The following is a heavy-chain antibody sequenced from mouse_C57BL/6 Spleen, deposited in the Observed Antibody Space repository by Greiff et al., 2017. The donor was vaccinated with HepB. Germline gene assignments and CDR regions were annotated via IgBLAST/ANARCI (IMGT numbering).Heavy chain of an antibody. CDR2: ISDGGSYT. CDR3: ARGDGNYCLFAY. Sequence: EVHLVESGGGLVKPGGSLKLSCAASGFTFSSYAMSWVRQTPEKRLEWVATISDGGSYTYYTDNVKGRFTISRDNAKNNLYLQMSHLKSEDTAMYYCARGDGNYCLFAYWGQGTLVTVSA. J-gene: IGHJ3*01. CDR1: GFTFSSYA. D-gene: IGHD2-1*01. V-gene: IGHV5-4*01.